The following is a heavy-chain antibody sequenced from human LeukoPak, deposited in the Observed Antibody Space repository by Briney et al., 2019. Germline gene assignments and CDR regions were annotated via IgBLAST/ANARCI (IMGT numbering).Heavy chain of an antibody. CDR2: INHSGST. J-gene: IGHJ4*02. CDR3: ARVPRDGVVVTADY. D-gene: IGHD2-21*02. V-gene: IGHV4-34*01. Sequence: ASETLSLTCAVYGGSFSGYYWSWIRQPPGKGLEWIGEINHSGSTNYNPSLKSRVTISVDTSKNQFSLKLSSVTAADTAVYYCARVPRDGVVVTADYWGQGTLVTVSS. CDR1: GGSFSGYY.